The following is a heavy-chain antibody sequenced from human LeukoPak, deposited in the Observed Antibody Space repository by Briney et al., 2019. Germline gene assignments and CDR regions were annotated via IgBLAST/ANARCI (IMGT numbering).Heavy chain of an antibody. Sequence: SETLPLTCAVSGGSISSSNWWSWVRQPPGKGLEWIGEIYHSGSTNYNPSLKSRVTISVDKSKNQFSLKLSSVTAADTAVYYCARNPKTYYDFWSGYYPPYGMDVWGQGTTVTVSS. CDR1: GGSISSSNW. CDR3: ARNPKTYYDFWSGYYPPYGMDV. V-gene: IGHV4-4*02. CDR2: IYHSGST. D-gene: IGHD3-3*01. J-gene: IGHJ6*02.